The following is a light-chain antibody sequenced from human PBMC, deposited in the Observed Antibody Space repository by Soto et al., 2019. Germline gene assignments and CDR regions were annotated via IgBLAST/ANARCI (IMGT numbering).Light chain of an antibody. CDR2: DAS. J-gene: IGKJ5*01. CDR1: QSVSGF. V-gene: IGKV3-11*01. Sequence: EIVLTPSPATLSLSPGERATLYCRASQSVSGFLGWYQQKPGQAPRLLIYDASNRATGIPDRFSGSGSGTDFTLTISSLEPEDFAVYYCQQRSNWPPITFGQGTRLEIK. CDR3: QQRSNWPPIT.